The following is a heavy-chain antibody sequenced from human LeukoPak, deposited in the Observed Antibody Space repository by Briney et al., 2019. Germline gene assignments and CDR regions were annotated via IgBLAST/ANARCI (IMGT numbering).Heavy chain of an antibody. V-gene: IGHV3-30*02. CDR1: GFTFSTYG. CDR2: IRYDGINK. J-gene: IGHJ4*02. CDR3: ASIFGVDIFDY. D-gene: IGHD3-3*01. Sequence: GGSLRLSCAASGFTFSTYGMHWVRQAPGKGLEWVTFIRYDGINKYYADSVKGRFTISRDNSKNTLYLQMNSLRAEDTAVYYCASIFGVDIFDYWGQGTLVTVSS.